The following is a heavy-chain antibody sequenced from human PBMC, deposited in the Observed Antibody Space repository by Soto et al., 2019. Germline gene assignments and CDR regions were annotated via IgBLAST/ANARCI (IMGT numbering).Heavy chain of an antibody. D-gene: IGHD2-2*01. V-gene: IGHV3-30*18. J-gene: IGHJ6*02. CDR2: ISYDGSNK. Sequence: PGGSLRLSCAASGFTFSSYGMHWVRQAPGKGLEWVAVISYDGSNKYYADSVKGRFTISRDNSRNTLYLQMNSLRAEDTAVYYCAKDSPQLPFYGMDVWGQGTTVTVSS. CDR1: GFTFSSYG. CDR3: AKDSPQLPFYGMDV.